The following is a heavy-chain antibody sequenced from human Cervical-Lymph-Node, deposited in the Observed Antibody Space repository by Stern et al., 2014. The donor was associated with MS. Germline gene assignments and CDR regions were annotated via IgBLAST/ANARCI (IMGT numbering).Heavy chain of an antibody. J-gene: IGHJ4*02. D-gene: IGHD2-15*01. V-gene: IGHV3-48*01. CDR3: ARDKDRTFDY. Sequence: EVQLVESGGGLVQPGGSLRLSCAASGFTFSSYAMNWVRQAPGKGLEWVSYISSGGSTIYYADSVKGRFTISRDNAKNSLYLQLNSLGAEDTAVYYCARDKDRTFDYWGQGTLVTVSS. CDR2: ISSGGSTI. CDR1: GFTFSSYA.